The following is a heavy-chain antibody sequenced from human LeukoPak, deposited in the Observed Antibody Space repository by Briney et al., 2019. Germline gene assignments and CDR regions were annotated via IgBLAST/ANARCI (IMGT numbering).Heavy chain of an antibody. J-gene: IGHJ3*02. Sequence: SQTLSLTCAISGDSVSSNSAAWNWIRQSPSRGLEWLGRTYYRSKWYNDYAVSVKSRITINPDTSKNQFSLQLNSVTPEDTAVYYCARGRTLITMIVVPAFDIWGQGTMVTVSS. D-gene: IGHD3-22*01. CDR1: GDSVSSNSAA. CDR3: ARGRTLITMIVVPAFDI. V-gene: IGHV6-1*01. CDR2: TYYRSKWYN.